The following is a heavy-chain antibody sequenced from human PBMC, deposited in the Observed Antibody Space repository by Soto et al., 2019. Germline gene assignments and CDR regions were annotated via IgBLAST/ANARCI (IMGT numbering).Heavy chain of an antibody. J-gene: IGHJ2*01. V-gene: IGHV5-51*01. CDR1: GYSFSSYW. CDR2: VYPTDSDT. Sequence: EECLTSSCKVSGYSFSSYWIVWVLQMPGKGLEWMGNVYPTDSDTRYSPSLQGQVTMSADKSLSTAYLQWSSLRASDTAMYYCARRLTDYDSAGNFDLWGRGTMVTVSS. D-gene: IGHD3-22*01. CDR3: ARRLTDYDSAGNFDL.